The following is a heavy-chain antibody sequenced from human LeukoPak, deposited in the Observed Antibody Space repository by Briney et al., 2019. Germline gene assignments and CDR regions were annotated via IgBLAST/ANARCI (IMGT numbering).Heavy chain of an antibody. D-gene: IGHD2/OR15-2a*01. V-gene: IGHV3-48*04. CDR3: AREAFLG. CDR2: IRARSSLV. CDR1: GFDFSLSS. Sequence: PGGSPRLSCAASGFDFSLSSFNYIRQAPEKGLEWVSYIRARSSLVSYADSVRGRFTISRDDAKKSVFLQMHSLRADDTAVYYCAREAFLGWGQGTMVTVSS. J-gene: IGHJ3*01.